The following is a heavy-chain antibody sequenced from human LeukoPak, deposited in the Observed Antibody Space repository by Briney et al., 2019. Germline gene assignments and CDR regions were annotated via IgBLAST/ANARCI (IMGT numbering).Heavy chain of an antibody. CDR3: GRDYSSSSGLGYYYYGMDV. V-gene: IGHV1-69*04. Sequence: SVKVSCKASGGTFSSYAISWVRQAPGQGLEWMGRIIPIFGIANYAQKFQGRVTITADKSTSTAYMELSSLRSEDTAVYYCGRDYSSSSGLGYYYYGMDVWGQGTTVTVSS. D-gene: IGHD6-6*01. CDR2: IIPIFGIA. CDR1: GGTFSSYA. J-gene: IGHJ6*02.